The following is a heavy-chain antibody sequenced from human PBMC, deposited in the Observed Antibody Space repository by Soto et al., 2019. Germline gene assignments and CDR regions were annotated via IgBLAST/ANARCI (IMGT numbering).Heavy chain of an antibody. CDR3: AREMGHYYDSSGYPRYYYYYGMDV. D-gene: IGHD3-22*01. J-gene: IGHJ6*02. Sequence: PSETLSLTCTVSGGSISSGDYYWSWIRQPPGKGLEWIGYIYYSGSTYYNPSLKSRVTISVDTSKNQFSLKPSSVTAADTAVYYCAREMGHYYDSSGYPRYYYYYGMDVWGQGTTVTVSS. V-gene: IGHV4-30-4*01. CDR1: GGSISSGDYY. CDR2: IYYSGST.